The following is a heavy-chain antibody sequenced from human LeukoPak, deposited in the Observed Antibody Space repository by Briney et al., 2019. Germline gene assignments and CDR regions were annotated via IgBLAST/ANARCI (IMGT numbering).Heavy chain of an antibody. V-gene: IGHV3-23*01. Sequence: PGGSLRLSCAASGFTFSSYAMGWVRQAPGKGLEWVSTISASGGSTFYADSVKGRFAISRHTSKNTLYLQMNSLRAEDTAVYHCARGGFSGYDREAFDIWGQGTLITVSS. CDR1: GFTFSSYA. D-gene: IGHD5-12*01. CDR2: ISASGGST. CDR3: ARGGFSGYDREAFDI. J-gene: IGHJ3*02.